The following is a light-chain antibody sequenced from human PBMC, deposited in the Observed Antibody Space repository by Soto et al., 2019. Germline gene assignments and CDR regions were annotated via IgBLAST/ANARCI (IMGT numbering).Light chain of an antibody. J-gene: IGKJ5*01. CDR3: QQYGSSPPIT. V-gene: IGKV3-20*01. Sequence: EIVLTQSPGTLSLSPGERATLSCRASQSVSSSYVAWYQQKPGQAPRLLIYGASSRATGIPDRFSGSGSGTDFTLTISRREPEDFAVYYCQQYGSSPPITFGQGTRLEIK. CDR2: GAS. CDR1: QSVSSSY.